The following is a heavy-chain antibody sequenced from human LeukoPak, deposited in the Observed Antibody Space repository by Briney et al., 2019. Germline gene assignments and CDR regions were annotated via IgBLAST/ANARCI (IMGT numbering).Heavy chain of an antibody. D-gene: IGHD3-3*01. V-gene: IGHV3-23*01. J-gene: IGHJ4*02. CDR2: ISAGSGST. CDR1: GFTFSNYA. Sequence: GGSLRLSCAASGFTFSNYAMTWVRQAPEKGLEWVSAISAGSGSTYYADSVKGRFTISRDNSRNTLYLQMNSLRAEDTALYYCATPLRDDFWIAYGYWGQGTLVTVSS. CDR3: ATPLRDDFWIAYGY.